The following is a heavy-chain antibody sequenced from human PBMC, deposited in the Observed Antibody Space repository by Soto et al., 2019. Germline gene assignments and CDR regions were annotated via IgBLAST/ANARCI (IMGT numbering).Heavy chain of an antibody. J-gene: IGHJ5*02. CDR3: AGTSSSSSYSAWFDP. V-gene: IGHV4-59*08. CDR2: IYYSGST. Sequence: SETLSLTCTVSGGSISSYYWSWIRQPPGKGLEWIGYIYYSGSTNYNPSLKSRVTISVDTSKNQFSLKLSSVTAADTAVYYCAGTSSSSSYSAWFDPWGQGTLVTVSS. D-gene: IGHD6-6*01. CDR1: GGSISSYY.